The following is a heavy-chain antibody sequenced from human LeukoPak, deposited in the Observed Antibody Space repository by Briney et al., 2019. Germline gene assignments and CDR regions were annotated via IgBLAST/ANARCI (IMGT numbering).Heavy chain of an antibody. CDR3: AREGVVPAAILDY. Sequence: SETLSLTCTVSGGSISSGDYYWSWIRQPPGKGREWIGYIYYSGSTYYNPSLKSRVTISVDTSKNQFSLKLSSVTAADTAVYYCAREGVVPAAILDYWGQGTLVTVSS. D-gene: IGHD2-2*01. J-gene: IGHJ4*02. CDR2: IYYSGST. CDR1: GGSISSGDYY. V-gene: IGHV4-30-4*08.